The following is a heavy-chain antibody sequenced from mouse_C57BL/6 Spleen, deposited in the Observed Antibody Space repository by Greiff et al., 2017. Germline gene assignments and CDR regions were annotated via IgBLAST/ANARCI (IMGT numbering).Heavy chain of an antibody. CDR1: GYTFTSYW. CDR2: IHPNSGST. J-gene: IGHJ1*03. D-gene: IGHD2-2*01. V-gene: IGHV1-64*01. Sequence: VQLQQPGAELVKPGASVKLSCKASGYTFTSYWMHWVKQRPGQGLEWIGMIHPNSGSTNYNEKFKSKATLTVDKSSSTAYMQLSSLTSEDSAVYYCARREDIYYGNDDWYFDVWGTGTTVTVSS. CDR3: ARREDIYYGNDDWYFDV.